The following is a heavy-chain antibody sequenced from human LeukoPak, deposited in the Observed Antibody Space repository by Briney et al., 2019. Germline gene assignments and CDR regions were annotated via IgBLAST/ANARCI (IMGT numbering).Heavy chain of an antibody. CDR1: GYIFTSYW. D-gene: IGHD6-13*01. Sequence: GESLKISCKGSGYIFTSYWIGWVRQMPGKGLEWMGIIYPGDSDTRYSPSFQGQVTISADKSISTAYLQWSSLKASDTAMYYCARQDPSAAGSAYWYFDLWGRGTLVTVSS. V-gene: IGHV5-51*01. J-gene: IGHJ2*01. CDR2: IYPGDSDT. CDR3: ARQDPSAAGSAYWYFDL.